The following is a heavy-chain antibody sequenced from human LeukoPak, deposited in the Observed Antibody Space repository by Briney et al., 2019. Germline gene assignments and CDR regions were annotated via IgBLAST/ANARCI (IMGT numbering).Heavy chain of an antibody. D-gene: IGHD6-13*01. CDR3: AKDLFRGYSSSWPFDY. CDR2: ISGSGGST. CDR1: GFTFSSYA. Sequence: GGSLRLSFAASGFTFSSYAMSWVRQAPGKGLEWVSAISGSGGSTYYADSVKGRFTISRDNSKNTLYLQMNSLRAEDTAVYYCAKDLFRGYSSSWPFDYWGQGTLVTVSS. V-gene: IGHV3-23*01. J-gene: IGHJ4*02.